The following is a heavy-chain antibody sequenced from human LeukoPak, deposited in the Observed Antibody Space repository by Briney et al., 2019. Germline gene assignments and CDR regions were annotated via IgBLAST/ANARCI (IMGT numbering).Heavy chain of an antibody. D-gene: IGHD2-8*01. Sequence: PETLSLTCAVYGGSFSGYYWSWIRQPPGKGLEWIGEINHSGSTNYNPSLKSRVTISVDTSKKQFSLKLRSVTAADTAVYYCALGYCINGVCYGLDYWGQGTLVTVSS. V-gene: IGHV4-34*01. CDR3: ALGYCINGVCYGLDY. J-gene: IGHJ4*02. CDR1: GGSFSGYY. CDR2: INHSGST.